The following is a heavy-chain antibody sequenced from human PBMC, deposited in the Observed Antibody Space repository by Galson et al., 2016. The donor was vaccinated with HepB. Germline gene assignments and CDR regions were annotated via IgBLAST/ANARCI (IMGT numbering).Heavy chain of an antibody. D-gene: IGHD5-24*01. V-gene: IGHV1-18*01. CDR1: RYTFTSYG. CDR3: AIELGRDGDMAS. J-gene: IGHJ4*02. CDR2: ISAYNGNN. Sequence: SVTVSCKASRYTFTSYGISWVRQAPRKGLEWMGWISAYNGNNNYSPNLQGRVTITTDTSTNTVYLELKRLTSDDTAVYYCAIELGRDGDMASWGQGTLVTVSS.